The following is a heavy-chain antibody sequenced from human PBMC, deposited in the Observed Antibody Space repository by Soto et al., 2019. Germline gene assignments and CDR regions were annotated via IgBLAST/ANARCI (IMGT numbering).Heavy chain of an antibody. D-gene: IGHD3-22*01. J-gene: IGHJ6*02. CDR1: GGSISSGGYY. V-gene: IGHV4-31*03. CDR3: ARMKMAYDSSGYYYVFRYYYGMDV. Sequence: KTSETLSLTCTVSGGSISSGGYYWSWIRQHPGKGLEWIGYIYYSGSTYYNPSLKSRVTISVDTSKNQFSLKLSSVTAADTAVYYCARMKMAYDSSGYYYVFRYYYGMDVWGQGTTVTVS. CDR2: IYYSGST.